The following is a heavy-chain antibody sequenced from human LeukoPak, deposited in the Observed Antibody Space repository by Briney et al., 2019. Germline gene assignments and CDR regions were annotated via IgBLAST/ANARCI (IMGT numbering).Heavy chain of an antibody. CDR3: AKDLGAFVAAPLFDY. Sequence: GGSLRLSCAASGFTFSSYEMNWVRQAPGKGLEWVSYISSSATTIYYADSVKGRFTISRDNAKNTLYLQMNSLRAEDTAVYYCAKDLGAFVAAPLFDYWGQGTLVTVSS. V-gene: IGHV3-48*03. CDR1: GFTFSSYE. D-gene: IGHD6-19*01. J-gene: IGHJ4*02. CDR2: ISSSATTI.